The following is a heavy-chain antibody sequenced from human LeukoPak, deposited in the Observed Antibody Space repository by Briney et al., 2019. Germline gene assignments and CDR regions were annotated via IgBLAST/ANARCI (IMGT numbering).Heavy chain of an antibody. V-gene: IGHV4-34*01. J-gene: IGHJ4*02. Sequence: PSETLSLTCSVYGESFTDYSWAWIRQPPGKGLEWIADINHGGSANYNPTLKSRVSISVDSSKNQLSLNLISVAAADTAVYYCARVNCSGGGCHLYFLDYWGQGTLVTVSS. CDR1: GESFTDYS. D-gene: IGHD2-15*01. CDR3: ARVNCSGGGCHLYFLDY. CDR2: INHGGSA.